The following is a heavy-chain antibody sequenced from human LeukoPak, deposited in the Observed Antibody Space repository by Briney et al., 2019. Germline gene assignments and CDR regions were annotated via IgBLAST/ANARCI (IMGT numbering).Heavy chain of an antibody. D-gene: IGHD2-15*01. Sequence: GRCLRLSCVASGFTFSSYSMNWVRPARGRGLEWVSSISSSSSYKYYAESVKGRFTISRDNAKNTLYLQMNSLGAGDTAVHYCATALGYCSGGSCEIDYWGRGTLVTVSS. CDR2: ISSSSSYK. J-gene: IGHJ4*02. CDR1: GFTFSSYS. CDR3: ATALGYCSGGSCEIDY. V-gene: IGHV3-21*01.